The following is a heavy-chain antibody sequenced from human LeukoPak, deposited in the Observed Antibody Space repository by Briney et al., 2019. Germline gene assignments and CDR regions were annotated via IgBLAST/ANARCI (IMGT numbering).Heavy chain of an antibody. CDR3: ARARDSESFYNPFDY. J-gene: IGHJ4*02. D-gene: IGHD3-10*01. Sequence: GGSLRLSCAASGFTFSSYAMSWVRQTPGSGLEYVSGISGSGGGTWYADSVKGRFTISRDNSKNTLYLQMNSLRAEDTAVYYCARARDSESFYNPFDYWGQGTLVTVS. CDR2: ISGSGGGT. V-gene: IGHV3-23*01. CDR1: GFTFSSYA.